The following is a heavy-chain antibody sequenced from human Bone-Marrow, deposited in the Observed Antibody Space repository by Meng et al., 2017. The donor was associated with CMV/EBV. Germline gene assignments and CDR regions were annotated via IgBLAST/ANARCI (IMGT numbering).Heavy chain of an antibody. CDR2: MNPNSGNT. D-gene: IGHD6-19*01. CDR3: ARMTSESSAWYGSMDV. CDR1: GYTFTNYD. J-gene: IGHJ6*02. Sequence: ASVKVSCKASGYTFTNYDINWVRQATGQGLEWMGWMNPNSGNTGYTQKFQGRVTMTRNTPITTAYMELSSLRSEDTAVYYCARMTSESSAWYGSMDVWGQGTTVTVSS. V-gene: IGHV1-8*01.